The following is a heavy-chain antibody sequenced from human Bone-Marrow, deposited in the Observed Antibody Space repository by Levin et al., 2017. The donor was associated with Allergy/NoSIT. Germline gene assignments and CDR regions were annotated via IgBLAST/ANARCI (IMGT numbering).Heavy chain of an antibody. J-gene: IGHJ2*01. D-gene: IGHD1-14*01. V-gene: IGHV1-2*02. CDR1: GFAFTDYY. CDR2: INPNNGAT. Sequence: ASVKVSCKASGFAFTDYYMHWVRQAPGQGLEWLGWINPNNGATKYALKFQDRVTMTRDTSISIAYMEFRRLRSDDTAVFYCARDPAGTRDGYFDLWGRGTLVSVSS. CDR3: ARDPAGTRDGYFDL.